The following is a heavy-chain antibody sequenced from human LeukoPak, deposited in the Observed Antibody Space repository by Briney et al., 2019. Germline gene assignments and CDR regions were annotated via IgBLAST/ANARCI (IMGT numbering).Heavy chain of an antibody. J-gene: IGHJ4*02. CDR3: ARHAIDSSGYFFDYFDY. CDR1: GFTFSSYS. CDR2: ISSSTTTI. V-gene: IGHV3-48*02. D-gene: IGHD3-22*01. Sequence: GGSLRLSCAASGFTFSSYSMNWVRQAPGKGLQWVSYISSSTTTIYYTDSVKGRFTISRDNAKNSLFLQMNSLRDEDTAVCYCARHAIDSSGYFFDYFDYWGQGTLVTVSS.